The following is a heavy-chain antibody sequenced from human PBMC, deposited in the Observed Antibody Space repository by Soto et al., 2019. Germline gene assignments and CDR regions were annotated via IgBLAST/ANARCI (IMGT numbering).Heavy chain of an antibody. CDR2: IYYSGTT. V-gene: IGHV4-39*01. Sequence: PXGTLSLTCTVSGGSVSSSSFFGGWIRQSPGKGLEWIGSIYYSGTTYYNPSLKSRVTISVDTSKSQFSLRVSSVTAADTAVYYCGRHPATSETYFYGMDVWGQGTTVTVSS. CDR1: GGSVSSSSFF. J-gene: IGHJ6*02. CDR3: GRHPATSETYFYGMDV.